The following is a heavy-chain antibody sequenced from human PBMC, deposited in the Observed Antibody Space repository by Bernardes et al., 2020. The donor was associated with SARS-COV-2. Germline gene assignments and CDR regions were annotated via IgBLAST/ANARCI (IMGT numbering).Heavy chain of an antibody. CDR3: ARSLWRSYYYYGMDV. Sequence: SETLSLTCSVSGDSISAYYWSWIRQPPGKGLEWIGYIYYSGSTNYNPSLKSRVTISVDTSRTQFSLKLSSVTAADTAVYYCARSLWRSYYYYGMDVWGQGTTVTVSS. J-gene: IGHJ6*02. D-gene: IGHD3-3*01. CDR2: IYYSGST. CDR1: GDSISAYY. V-gene: IGHV4-59*01.